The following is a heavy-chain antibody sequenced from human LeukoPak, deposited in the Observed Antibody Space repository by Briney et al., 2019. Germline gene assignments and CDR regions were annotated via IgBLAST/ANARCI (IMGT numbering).Heavy chain of an antibody. Sequence: GGSLRLSCAASGFTFSSYAMSWVRQAPGKGLEWVSAISGSGGSTCYADSVKGRFTISRDNSKNTLYLQMDSLRAEDTAVYYCAKDGPQWEHLYWGQGTLVTVSS. J-gene: IGHJ4*02. D-gene: IGHD1-26*01. V-gene: IGHV3-23*01. CDR3: AKDGPQWEHLY. CDR1: GFTFSSYA. CDR2: ISGSGGST.